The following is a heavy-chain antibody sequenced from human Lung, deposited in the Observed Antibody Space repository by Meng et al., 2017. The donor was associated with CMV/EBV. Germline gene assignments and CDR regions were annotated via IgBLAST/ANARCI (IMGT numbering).Heavy chain of an antibody. D-gene: IGHD3-3*01. J-gene: IGHJ4*02. V-gene: IGHV3-21*01. CDR1: GFTFSSYS. CDR3: AGAFRGGYYTNDY. Sequence: GGSXRLXCATSGFTFSSYSMNWVRQAPGKGLEWVSFISSTSRYIFYADSVKGRFIISRDNAKNSVYIQMNSLRVEDTAVYYCAGAFRGGYYTNDYWGQGTLVTVSS. CDR2: ISSTSRYI.